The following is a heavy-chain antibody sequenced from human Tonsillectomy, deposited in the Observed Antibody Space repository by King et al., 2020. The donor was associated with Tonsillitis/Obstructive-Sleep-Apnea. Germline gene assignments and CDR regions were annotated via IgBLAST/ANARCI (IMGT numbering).Heavy chain of an antibody. CDR2: VSTYNGNT. Sequence: QLVQSGAEVKKPGASVKVSCKASGYTFTTYVISWVRQAPGQGLEWVGWVSTYNGNTNNAQKHQGSVTMTTDTSTSTAYMEQRSLRSDDTDVYYCARGTYFDFWGQGTLVTVSS. CDR3: ARGTYFDF. J-gene: IGHJ4*02. CDR1: GYTFTTYV. D-gene: IGHD3/OR15-3a*01. V-gene: IGHV1-18*01.